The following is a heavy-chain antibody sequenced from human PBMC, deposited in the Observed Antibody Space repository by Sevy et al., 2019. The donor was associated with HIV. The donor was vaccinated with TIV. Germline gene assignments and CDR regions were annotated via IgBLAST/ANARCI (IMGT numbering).Heavy chain of an antibody. D-gene: IGHD6-13*01. CDR3: ARRVGIAAAGTGSSYYYYYMDV. J-gene: IGHJ6*03. Sequence: SETLSLTCTVSGGSISSYYWSWIRQPPGKGLEWIGYIYYSGSTNYNPSLKSRVTISVDTSKNQFALKLSSVTAEDTAVNYCARRVGIAAAGTGSSYYYYYMDVWGKGTTVTVSS. CDR2: IYYSGST. CDR1: GGSISSYY. V-gene: IGHV4-59*08.